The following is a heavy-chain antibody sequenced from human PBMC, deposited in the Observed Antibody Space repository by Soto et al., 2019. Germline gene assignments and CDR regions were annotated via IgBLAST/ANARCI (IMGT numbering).Heavy chain of an antibody. Sequence: GRSLRLSCAASGFTFSSYAMSWVRQAPGKGLEWVSAISGSGGSTYYADSVKGRFTISRDNSKNTLYLQMNSLRAEDTAVYYCAKWSYSSSPHYYYYYMDVWGKGTTVTVSS. J-gene: IGHJ6*03. CDR2: ISGSGGST. D-gene: IGHD6-6*01. V-gene: IGHV3-23*01. CDR1: GFTFSSYA. CDR3: AKWSYSSSPHYYYYYMDV.